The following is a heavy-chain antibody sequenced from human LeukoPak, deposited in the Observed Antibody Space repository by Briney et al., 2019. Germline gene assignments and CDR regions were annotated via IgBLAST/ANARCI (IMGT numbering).Heavy chain of an antibody. CDR2: ISSSSSTI. Sequence: GGFLRLSCAASGFTFSSYSMNWVRQAPGKGLEWVSYISSSSSTIYYADSVKGRFTISRDNSKNTLYLQMNSLRAEDTAVYYCAKLKLVWSGYYSPYYFDYWGQGTLVTVSS. CDR3: AKLKLVWSGYYSPYYFDY. V-gene: IGHV3-48*01. CDR1: GFTFSSYS. J-gene: IGHJ4*02. D-gene: IGHD3-3*01.